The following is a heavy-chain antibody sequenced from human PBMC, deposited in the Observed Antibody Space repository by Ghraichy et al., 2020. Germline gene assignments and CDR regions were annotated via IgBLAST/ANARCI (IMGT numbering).Heavy chain of an antibody. J-gene: IGHJ3*02. V-gene: IGHV3-53*01. CDR3: ARGEMATMGDAFDI. CDR2: IYSGGST. CDR1: GFTVSSNY. D-gene: IGHD5-24*01. Sequence: GGSRRLSCAASGFTVSSNYMSWVRQAPGKGLEWVSVIYSGGSTYYADSVKGRFTISRDNSKNRLYLQMNSLRAEDTAVYYCARGEMATMGDAFDIWGQGTMVTVSS.